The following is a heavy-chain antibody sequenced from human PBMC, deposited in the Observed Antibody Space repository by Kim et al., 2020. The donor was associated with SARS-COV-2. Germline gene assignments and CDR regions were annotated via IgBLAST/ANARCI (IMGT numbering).Heavy chain of an antibody. CDR3: ARNLFGFDY. V-gene: IGHV3-72*01. J-gene: IGHJ4*02. D-gene: IGHD3-10*01. CDR1: GFTFSEHY. CDR2: TRNKAESYTT. Sequence: GGSLRLSCAASGFTFSEHYIDWVRQAPGKGLEWVGRTRNKAESYTTEYAASVKGRFTISRDDSKNSLYLQMNSLKTEDTAVYYCARNLFGFDYWGQGTLV.